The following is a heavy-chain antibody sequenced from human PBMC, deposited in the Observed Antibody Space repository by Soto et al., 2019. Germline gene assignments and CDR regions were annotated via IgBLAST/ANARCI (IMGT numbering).Heavy chain of an antibody. CDR1: GGTFSSYA. D-gene: IGHD4-17*01. CDR2: ISANNGTT. Sequence: ASVKGSCKASGGTFSSYAISWVRQAPGQGLEWMGWISANNGTTNYAQKFQGRVTITTDTSTSTAYMELRSLRSDDTAVYYCARDLYGDFDYWGQGTLVTVSS. CDR3: ARDLYGDFDY. V-gene: IGHV1-18*01. J-gene: IGHJ4*02.